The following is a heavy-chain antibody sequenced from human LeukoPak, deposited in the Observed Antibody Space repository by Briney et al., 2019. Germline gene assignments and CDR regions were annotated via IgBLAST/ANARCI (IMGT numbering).Heavy chain of an antibody. V-gene: IGHV3-33*03. D-gene: IGHD4-11*01. CDR3: AKDRGGYSNRGDYFDY. CDR2: IWRGGNHK. Sequence: GGSLRLSCSASGFNFRTHAMQWVRQAPGKGLEWVAMIWRGGNHKYYADSVKGRFTISRENAKTTLYLQMNSLRAEDTAVYFCAKDRGGYSNRGDYFDYWGQGTLVTVSS. CDR1: GFNFRTHA. J-gene: IGHJ4*02.